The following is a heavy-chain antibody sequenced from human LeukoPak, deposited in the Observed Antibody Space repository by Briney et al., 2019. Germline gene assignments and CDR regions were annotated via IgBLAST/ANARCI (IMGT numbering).Heavy chain of an antibody. V-gene: IGHV3-33*06. Sequence: PGRSLRLSCAASGFTFSHFGMHWVRQAPGKGLEWVAVIWNDGSNEYCADSVKGRFTISRDNSKNTVSLQMNSLRDEDTAVYYCAKDAQRGFDYSNSLEYWGQGTLVTVSS. CDR3: AKDAQRGFDYSNSLEY. CDR1: GFTFSHFG. CDR2: IWNDGSNE. J-gene: IGHJ4*02. D-gene: IGHD4-11*01.